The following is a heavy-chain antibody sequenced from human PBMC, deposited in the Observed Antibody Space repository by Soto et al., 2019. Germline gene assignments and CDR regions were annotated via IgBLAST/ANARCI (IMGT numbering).Heavy chain of an antibody. J-gene: IGHJ4*02. V-gene: IGHV4-34*01. CDR2: INHSGST. Sequence: QVQLQQWGAGLLKPSETLSLTCAVYGGSFSGYYWSWIRQPPGKGLEWIGEINHSGSTNYNPSLKXRXTXXVDTSKNQFSLKLSSVTAADTAVYYCARAGVAVRCWGQGTLVTVSS. D-gene: IGHD6-19*01. CDR3: ARAGVAVRC. CDR1: GGSFSGYY.